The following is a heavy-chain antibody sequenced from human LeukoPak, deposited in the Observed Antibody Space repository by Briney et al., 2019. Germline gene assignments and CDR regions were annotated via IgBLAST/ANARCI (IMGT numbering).Heavy chain of an antibody. D-gene: IGHD3-3*01. CDR3: ARDLRIWSGYNIDY. CDR1: GYTFTGYY. Sequence: ASVKVSCKASGYTFTGYYMHWVRQAPGQGLEWMGWISAYNGNTNYAQKLQGRVTMTTDTSTSTAYMELGSLRSDDTAVYYCARDLRIWSGYNIDYWGQGTLVTVSS. V-gene: IGHV1-18*04. J-gene: IGHJ4*02. CDR2: ISAYNGNT.